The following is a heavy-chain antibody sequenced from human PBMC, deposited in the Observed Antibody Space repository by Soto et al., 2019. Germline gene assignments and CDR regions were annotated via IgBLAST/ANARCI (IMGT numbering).Heavy chain of an antibody. CDR2: IYYSGST. CDR3: ARLEGKQQGFDY. V-gene: IGHV4-59*08. Sequence: QVQLQESGPGLVKPSETLSLTCTVSGGSISSYYWSWIRQPPGKGLEWIGYIYYSGSTNYNPSLKSRXXIXVXXSKNQVSLKLSSVTAADTAVYYCARLEGKQQGFDYWGQGTLVTVSS. D-gene: IGHD6-13*01. CDR1: GGSISSYY. J-gene: IGHJ4*02.